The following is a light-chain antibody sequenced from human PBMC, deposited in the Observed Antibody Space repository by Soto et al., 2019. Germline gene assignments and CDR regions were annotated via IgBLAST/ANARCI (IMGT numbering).Light chain of an antibody. CDR3: QQSYSTPRT. J-gene: IGKJ1*01. CDR2: GAS. CDR1: QSISSS. V-gene: IGKV1-39*01. Sequence: DIQMTQSPSSLSASVGDRVTITCRASQSISSSLNWYQQKPGKAPKLLIYGASSLQSGVPSRFSGSVSGTDFTLTISRLQLEDFAIYYCQQSYSTPRTFGQGTKVDIK.